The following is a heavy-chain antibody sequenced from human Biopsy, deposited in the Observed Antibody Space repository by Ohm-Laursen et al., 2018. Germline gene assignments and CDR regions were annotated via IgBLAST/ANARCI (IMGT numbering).Heavy chain of an antibody. CDR1: GYNFISYS. V-gene: IGHV1-18*01. Sequence: ASVKVSCKTSGYNFISYSINWVRQAPGQGLEWMGWIRPLNGETKYGQKSQDRVTMTTDTSTSTVYMELTSLRSDDTAVYYCARGEVTFGELIVSLDSWGQGTLATVSS. D-gene: IGHD3-16*02. CDR3: ARGEVTFGELIVSLDS. J-gene: IGHJ4*02. CDR2: IRPLNGET.